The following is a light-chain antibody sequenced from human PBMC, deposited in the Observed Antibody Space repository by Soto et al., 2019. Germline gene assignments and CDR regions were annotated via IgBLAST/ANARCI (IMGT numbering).Light chain of an antibody. CDR2: EVS. CDR1: SSDVGGYNY. J-gene: IGLJ1*01. V-gene: IGLV2-14*01. Sequence: QSALTQPASVSGSPGQSITISCTGTSSDVGGYNYVSWYQQHPGKAPKLMIYEVSNRPSGVSSRFSGSKSGNTASLTISGLQAEDEADYFCNSYGSTSTRYVFGTGTKVTVL. CDR3: NSYGSTSTRYV.